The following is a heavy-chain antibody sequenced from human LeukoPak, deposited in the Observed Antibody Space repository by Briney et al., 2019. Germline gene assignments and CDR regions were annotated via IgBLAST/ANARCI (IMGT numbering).Heavy chain of an antibody. D-gene: IGHD4-17*01. CDR3: ARDLGYGDFYFDY. CDR2: IYSGGRT. V-gene: IGHV3-53*01. CDR1: GFTFTDAW. Sequence: GGSLRLSCAASGFTFTDAWMSWVRQAPGKGLEWVSVIYSGGRTYYADSVKGRFTISRDNSKNTLYLQMNSLRAEDTAVYYCARDLGYGDFYFDYWGQGTLVTVSS. J-gene: IGHJ4*02.